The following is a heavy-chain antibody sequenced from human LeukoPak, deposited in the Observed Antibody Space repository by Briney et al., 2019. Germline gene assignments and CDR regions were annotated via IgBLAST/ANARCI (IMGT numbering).Heavy chain of an antibody. CDR3: ARDSINCSSTSCYRCYYYGMDV. D-gene: IGHD2-2*02. Sequence: PGGSLRLSCAASGFTFSSYAMHWVRQAPGKGLEWVAVISYDGSNKYYADSVKGRFTISRDNSKNTLYLQMNSLRAEDTAVYYCARDSINCSSTSCYRCYYYGMDVWGQGTTVTVSS. J-gene: IGHJ6*02. CDR1: GFTFSSYA. CDR2: ISYDGSNK. V-gene: IGHV3-30-3*01.